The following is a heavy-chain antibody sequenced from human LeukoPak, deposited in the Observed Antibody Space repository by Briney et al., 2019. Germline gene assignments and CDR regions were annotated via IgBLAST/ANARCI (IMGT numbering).Heavy chain of an antibody. CDR1: GYTFTSYG. CDR2: IIPIFGTA. J-gene: IGHJ5*02. Sequence: GASVKVSCKASGYTFTSYGISWVRQAPGQGLEWMGGIIPIFGTANYAQKFQGRVTITADESTSTAYMELSSLRSEDTAVYYCARDPYKAARWVSLLFGWFDPWGQGTLVTVSS. D-gene: IGHD6-6*01. V-gene: IGHV1-69*13. CDR3: ARDPYKAARWVSLLFGWFDP.